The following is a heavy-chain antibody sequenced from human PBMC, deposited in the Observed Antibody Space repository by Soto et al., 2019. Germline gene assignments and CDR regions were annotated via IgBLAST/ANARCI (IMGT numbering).Heavy chain of an antibody. V-gene: IGHV1-8*01. D-gene: IGHD2-8*01. Sequence: QVQLVQSGAEVKKPGASVKVSCKASGYTFTSYDINWVRQATGQGLEWMGWMNPNSGNTGYAQKFQGRVTMTRNTSISTDYMELSSLRSEDTAVYYCAREGGYCTNGVCYYYYCMDVGSKGTEVAVSS. CDR3: AREGGYCTNGVCYYYYCMDV. CDR2: MNPNSGNT. J-gene: IGHJ6*03. CDR1: GYTFTSYD.